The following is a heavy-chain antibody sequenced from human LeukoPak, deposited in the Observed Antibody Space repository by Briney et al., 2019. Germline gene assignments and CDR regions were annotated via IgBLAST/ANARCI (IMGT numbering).Heavy chain of an antibody. D-gene: IGHD4-17*01. V-gene: IGHV1-46*01. CDR2: INPSAGNT. CDR1: GYTFISYY. CDR3: ARGKYGDWYFDY. Sequence: ASVKVSCKASGYTFISYYMYWVRQAPGHGLEWMGFINPSAGNTAYAQKFQGRVTMTRDTSTSTVYMDLTSPRSDDTAVYYCARGKYGDWYFDYWGQGSLVTVSS. J-gene: IGHJ4*01.